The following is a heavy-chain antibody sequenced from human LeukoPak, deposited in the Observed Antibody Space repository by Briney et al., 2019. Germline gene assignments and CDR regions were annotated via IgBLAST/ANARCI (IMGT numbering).Heavy chain of an antibody. CDR3: ARGRYYGSGSYPSYFDY. CDR1: GYTFTDYY. V-gene: IGHV1-2*02. D-gene: IGHD3-10*01. J-gene: IGHJ4*02. CDR2: INPNSGGT. Sequence: ASVKVSCKASGYTFTDYYMHWVRQAPGQGLEWMGWINPNSGGTNYAQKFQGRVTMTRDTSISTAYMELSRLRSDDTALYYCARGRYYGSGSYPSYFDYWGQGTLVTVSS.